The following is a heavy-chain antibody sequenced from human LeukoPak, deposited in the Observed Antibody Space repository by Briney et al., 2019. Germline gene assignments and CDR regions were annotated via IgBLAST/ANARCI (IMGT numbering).Heavy chain of an antibody. CDR2: ISYDGSNK. V-gene: IGHV3-30-3*01. J-gene: IGHJ4*02. CDR1: GFTFSSYA. Sequence: GGSLRLSCAASGFTFSSYAMHWVRQAPGKGLEWVAVISYDGSNKYYADSVKGRFTISRDNSKNTLYLQMNSLRAEDTAVYYCASYVISGRYFDYWGQGTLVTVSS. D-gene: IGHD1-26*01. CDR3: ASYVISGRYFDY.